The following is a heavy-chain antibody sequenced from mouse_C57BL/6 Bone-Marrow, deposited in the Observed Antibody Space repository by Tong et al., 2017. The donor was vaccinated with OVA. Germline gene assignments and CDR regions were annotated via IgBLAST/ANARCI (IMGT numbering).Heavy chain of an antibody. CDR2: INSDGGST. D-gene: IGHD2-14*01. Sequence: EVQLQESGGGLVQPGESLKLSCESNEYEFPSHDMSWVRKTPEKRLELVAAINSDGGSTYYPDTMERRFIISRDNTKKTLYLQMSSLRSEDTAVYYCARPSGTEDAMDYWGQGTSVTVSS. J-gene: IGHJ4*01. CDR3: ARPSGTEDAMDY. V-gene: IGHV5-2*01. CDR1: EYEFPSHD.